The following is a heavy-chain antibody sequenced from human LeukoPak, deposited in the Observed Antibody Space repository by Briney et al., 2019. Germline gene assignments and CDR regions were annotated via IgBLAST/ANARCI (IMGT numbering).Heavy chain of an antibody. CDR1: AFTFRNYA. V-gene: IGHV3-30*18. J-gene: IGHJ4*02. D-gene: IGHD6-13*01. CDR2: IASDGNDK. Sequence: PGGSLRLSCAASAFTFRNYAMHWLRQAPGKGLEWVAVIASDGNDKHLADSVKGRFTISRDNSRNTPYLQMNSLRTEDTAVYYCAKDGAMAAAGYYFDYWGQGTPVTVSS. CDR3: AKDGAMAAAGYYFDY.